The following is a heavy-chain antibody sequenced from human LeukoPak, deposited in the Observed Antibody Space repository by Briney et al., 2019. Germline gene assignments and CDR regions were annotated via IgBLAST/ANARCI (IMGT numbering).Heavy chain of an antibody. CDR2: INPNDGDT. D-gene: IGHD2-2*01. J-gene: IGHJ4*02. Sequence: ASVKVSCTASGYTFTDYYMHWVRQAPGQGFEWMGWINPNDGDTNYAQKFQGRVTMTRDTSISTARMEVSRLRSDDTAVYYCARANFLYCSSSTCLFDYWGQGTLVTVSS. CDR1: GYTFTDYY. CDR3: ARANFLYCSSSTCLFDY. V-gene: IGHV1-2*02.